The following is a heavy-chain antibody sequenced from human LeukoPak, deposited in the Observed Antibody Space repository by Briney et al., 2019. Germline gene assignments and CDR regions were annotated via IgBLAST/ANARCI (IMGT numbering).Heavy chain of an antibody. CDR2: INPNSGGT. CDR3: ARDQSLWFVDNWFDP. J-gene: IGHJ5*02. Sequence: ASVKVSCKASGYTFTGYYMHWVRQAPGQGLEWMGWINPNSGGTNYAQKFQGRVTMTRDTSISTAYMELSRLRSDDTAVYYCARDQSLWFVDNWFDPWGQGTLVTVSS. D-gene: IGHD3-10*01. V-gene: IGHV1-2*02. CDR1: GYTFTGYY.